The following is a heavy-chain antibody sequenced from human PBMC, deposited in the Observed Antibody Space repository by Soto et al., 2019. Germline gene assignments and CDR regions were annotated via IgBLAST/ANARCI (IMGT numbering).Heavy chain of an antibody. CDR3: ARDMTRTVVPYFDF. Sequence: QVQLVQSGAEVKKPESSVKVSCKASGGTFSNYVVNWVRQAPGQGLEWMGRIIPISGAANYAQKFQGRVTITADKSTSTSYMDLRSLRSEDTAVYYCARDMTRTVVPYFDFWGQGTLVTVSS. CDR2: IIPISGAA. V-gene: IGHV1-69*06. J-gene: IGHJ4*02. CDR1: GGTFSNYV. D-gene: IGHD1-7*01.